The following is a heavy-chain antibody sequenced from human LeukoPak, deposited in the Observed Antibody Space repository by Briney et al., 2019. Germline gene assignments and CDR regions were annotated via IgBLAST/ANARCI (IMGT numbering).Heavy chain of an antibody. Sequence: GGSLTLSCAASGFTFNNYAMTWVRQAPGKGLEWVSAISGSGGTTLYADSVKGRFTLSRAHSKSTLYLQMNSLRAEDTALYYCAKDQWIQLWLKYFPHWGQGTLVTVSS. CDR3: AKDQWIQLWLKYFPH. D-gene: IGHD5-18*01. CDR1: GFTFNNYA. J-gene: IGHJ1*01. V-gene: IGHV3-23*01. CDR2: ISGSGGTT.